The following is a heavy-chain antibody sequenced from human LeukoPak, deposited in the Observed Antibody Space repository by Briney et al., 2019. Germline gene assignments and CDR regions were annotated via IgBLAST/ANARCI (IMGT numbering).Heavy chain of an antibody. D-gene: IGHD1-26*01. Sequence: NPGGSLRLSCAASGFTFSDYYMSWIRQAPGKGLEWVSYISSSGSYTNYADSVKGRLTISRDNAKNSLYLQMNSLRAEDTAVYYCARELGATRGYFDYWGQGTLVTVSS. CDR1: GFTFSDYY. V-gene: IGHV3-11*05. CDR3: ARELGATRGYFDY. CDR2: ISSSGSYT. J-gene: IGHJ4*02.